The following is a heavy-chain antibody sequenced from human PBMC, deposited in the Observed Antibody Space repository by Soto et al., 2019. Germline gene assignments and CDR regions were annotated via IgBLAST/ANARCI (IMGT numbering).Heavy chain of an antibody. CDR1: GGTFSSSA. CDR2: IIPIFRTP. D-gene: IGHD2-8*01. Sequence: EASVKVSCKVSGGTFSSSAISWVRQAPGQGLEWMGGIIPIFRTPDYSQSLQGRLTMTTDTSTTTAYMELRSLRSDDTAVYYCARDPYHVLMVNAPNLYGMDVWGQGTTVTVSS. V-gene: IGHV1-69*05. CDR3: ARDPYHVLMVNAPNLYGMDV. J-gene: IGHJ6*02.